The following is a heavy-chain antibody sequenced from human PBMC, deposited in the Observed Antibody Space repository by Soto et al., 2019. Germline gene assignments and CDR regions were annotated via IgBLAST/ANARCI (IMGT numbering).Heavy chain of an antibody. CDR1: GGSISSSSYY. CDR2: IYYSGST. J-gene: IGHJ5*02. D-gene: IGHD1-7*01. CDR3: ARHVSPELELRNWFDP. V-gene: IGHV4-39*01. Sequence: SETLSLTCTVSGGSISSSSYYWGWIRQPPGKGLEWIGSIYYSGSTYYNPSLKGRVTISVDTSKNQFSLKLSSVTAADTAVYYCARHVSPELELRNWFDPWGQGTLVTVSS.